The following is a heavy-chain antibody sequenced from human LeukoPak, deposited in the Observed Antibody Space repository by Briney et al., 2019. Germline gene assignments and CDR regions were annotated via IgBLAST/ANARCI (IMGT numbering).Heavy chain of an antibody. V-gene: IGHV1-18*01. Sequence: GASVKVSCKASGYTFTSYGISWVRQAPGQGLEWMGWISAYNGNTNYAQKLQGRVTMTRNTSISTAYMELSRLRSDDTAVYYCARAVEYYDSSGYFGYWGQGTLVTVSS. CDR3: ARAVEYYDSSGYFGY. D-gene: IGHD3-22*01. CDR1: GYTFTSYG. CDR2: ISAYNGNT. J-gene: IGHJ4*02.